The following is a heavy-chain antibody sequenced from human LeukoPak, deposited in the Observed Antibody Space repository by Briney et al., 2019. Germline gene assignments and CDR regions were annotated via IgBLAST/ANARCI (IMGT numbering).Heavy chain of an antibody. V-gene: IGHV3-30-3*01. CDR2: ISYDGGNK. CDR3: ARDPPIYGSGNDYFDY. D-gene: IGHD3-10*01. J-gene: IGHJ4*02. Sequence: QPGRSLRLSCAASGFTFSNYAIHWVRQAPGKGLEWVAVISYDGGNKYYSDSVKGRFTISRDNSKNTLYLQMNSLRAEDTAVYYCARDPPIYGSGNDYFDYWGQATLVTVSS. CDR1: GFTFSNYA.